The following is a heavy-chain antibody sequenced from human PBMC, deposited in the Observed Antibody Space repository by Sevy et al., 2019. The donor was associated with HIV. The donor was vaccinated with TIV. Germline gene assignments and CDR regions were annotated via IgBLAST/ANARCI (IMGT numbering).Heavy chain of an antibody. V-gene: IGHV3-33*06. Sequence: GGSLRLSCAASGFTFSSYGMHWVRQAPGKGLEWVAVIWYDGSNKYYADSVKGRFTISRDNSKNTLYLQMNSLRAVDTAVYYCAKDNFSRRRDGYNYLFDYWGQGTLVTVSS. CDR2: IWYDGSNK. CDR3: AKDNFSRRRDGYNYLFDY. J-gene: IGHJ4*02. CDR1: GFTFSSYG. D-gene: IGHD5-12*01.